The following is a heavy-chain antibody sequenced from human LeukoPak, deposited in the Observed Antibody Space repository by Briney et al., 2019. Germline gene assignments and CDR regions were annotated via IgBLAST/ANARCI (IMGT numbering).Heavy chain of an antibody. J-gene: IGHJ4*02. CDR1: GFTFSNYA. D-gene: IGHD3-22*01. V-gene: IGHV3-23*01. CDR3: AKDPPYYYDSSDPLDY. CDR2: ISGSGGST. Sequence: GGSLRLSRAASGFTFSNYAMSWVRQAPGKGLEWVSAISGSGGSTYYADSVKGWFTISRDNSKNTLYLQMNSLRAEDTAVYYCAKDPPYYYDSSDPLDYWGQGTLVTVSS.